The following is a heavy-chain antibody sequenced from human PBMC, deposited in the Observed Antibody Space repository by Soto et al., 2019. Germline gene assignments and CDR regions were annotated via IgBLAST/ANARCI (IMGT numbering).Heavy chain of an antibody. J-gene: IGHJ5*02. CDR1: GYTFTGYY. V-gene: IGHV1-2*02. CDR3: ARYVVVGATSLGWFDP. CDR2: INPNSGGT. Sequence: ASVKVSCKASGYTFTGYYMHWVRQAPGQGLEWMGWINPNSGGTNYAQKFQGRVTMTRDTSISTAYMELSSLRSEDTAVYYCARYVVVGATSLGWFDPWGQGTLVTVSS. D-gene: IGHD1-26*01.